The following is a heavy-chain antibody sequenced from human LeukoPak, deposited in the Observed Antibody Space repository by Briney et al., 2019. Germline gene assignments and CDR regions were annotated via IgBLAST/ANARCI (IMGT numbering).Heavy chain of an antibody. CDR1: GGSISSSSYY. V-gene: IGHV4-39*01. Sequence: PSETLSLTCTVSGGSISSSSYYWGWIRQPPGKGLKWIGSIYYSGSTYYNPSLKSRVTISVDTSKNQFSLKLSSVTAADTAVYYCARRYYDSPHFDYWGQGTLVTVSS. CDR2: IYYSGST. CDR3: ARRYYDSPHFDY. D-gene: IGHD3-22*01. J-gene: IGHJ4*02.